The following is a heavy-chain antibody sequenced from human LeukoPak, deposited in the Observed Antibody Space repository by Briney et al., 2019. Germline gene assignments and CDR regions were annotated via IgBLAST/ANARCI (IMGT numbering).Heavy chain of an antibody. V-gene: IGHV1-18*01. CDR2: ISAYNGNT. J-gene: IGHJ4*02. Sequence: GASVKVSCKASGYTFTSYGISWVRQAPGQGLEWMGWISAYNGNTNYAQKLQGRVTMTTDTSTSTVYMELSSLRSEDTAVYYCARVSQPAEPTVVTPYYFDYWGQGTLVTVSS. D-gene: IGHD4-23*01. CDR3: ARVSQPAEPTVVTPYYFDY. CDR1: GYTFTSYG.